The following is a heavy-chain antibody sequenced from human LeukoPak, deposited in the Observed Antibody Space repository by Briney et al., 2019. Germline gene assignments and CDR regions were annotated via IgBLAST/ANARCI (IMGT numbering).Heavy chain of an antibody. Sequence: ASVKVSCKASGYTFTNYYLHWVRQAPGQGLEWMAMINPSGGSTTYAQKFQGRVTMTRDTSTSTVYMELSSLRYEDTAVYYCARAMVRGLSNPFDSWGQGTLVTVSS. CDR3: ARAMVRGLSNPFDS. D-gene: IGHD3-10*01. CDR1: GYTFTNYY. J-gene: IGHJ4*02. CDR2: INPSGGST. V-gene: IGHV1-46*01.